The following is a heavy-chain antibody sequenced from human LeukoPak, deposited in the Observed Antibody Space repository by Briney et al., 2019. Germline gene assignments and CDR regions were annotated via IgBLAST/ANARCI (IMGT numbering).Heavy chain of an antibody. V-gene: IGHV4-39*02. CDR1: GGSISSSSYY. J-gene: IGHJ6*02. Sequence: SETLSLTCTVSGGSISSSSYYWGWIRQPPGKGLEWIGSIYYSGSTYYNPSLKSRVTISVDTSKNHFSLRLGSVTAADTAIYYCARRVAVAGYYFYYGLDVWGQGTTVTVSS. D-gene: IGHD6-19*01. CDR3: ARRVAVAGYYFYYGLDV. CDR2: IYYSGST.